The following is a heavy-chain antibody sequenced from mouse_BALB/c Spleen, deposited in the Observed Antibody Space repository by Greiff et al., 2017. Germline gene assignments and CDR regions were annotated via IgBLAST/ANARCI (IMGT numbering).Heavy chain of an antibody. Sequence: EVQLVESGPGLVKPSQSLSLTCTVTGYSITSDYAWNWIRQFPGNKLEWMGYISYSGSTSYNPSLKSRISITRDTSKNQFFLQLNSVTTEDTATYYCARIYYDYGEDYWGQGTSVTVSS. D-gene: IGHD2-4*01. CDR3: ARIYYDYGEDY. J-gene: IGHJ4*01. CDR1: GYSITSDYA. V-gene: IGHV3-2*02. CDR2: ISYSGST.